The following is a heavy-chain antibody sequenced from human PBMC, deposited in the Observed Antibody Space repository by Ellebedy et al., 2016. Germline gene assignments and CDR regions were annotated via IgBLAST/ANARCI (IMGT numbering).Heavy chain of an antibody. CDR1: GFSLTTNQVV. CDR3: VHRTTVTSVDY. Sequence: SGPTLVKPTQTLTLTCTFSGFSLTTNQVVVGWVRQPPGQALEWLAFVYGNDDKRYSPSLRTRVIITKDTSKNQVVLTITNMDPVDTATYFCVHRTTVTSVDYWGRGTLVTVSA. D-gene: IGHD4-17*01. J-gene: IGHJ4*02. V-gene: IGHV2-5*01. CDR2: VYGNDDK.